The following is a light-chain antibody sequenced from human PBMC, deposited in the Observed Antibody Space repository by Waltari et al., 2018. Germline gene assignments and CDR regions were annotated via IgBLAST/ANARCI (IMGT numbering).Light chain of an antibody. V-gene: IGLV2-14*01. J-gene: IGLJ2*01. CDR3: SSYTSSSTRV. CDR2: EVT. Sequence: QSALTPPASVSGSPGQPTPFSCSGTSSDVGCYNYVSWYQHHPGKAPKLMIYEVTYRPSGVSDRFSGSKSGNTASLTISGLQAEDEADYYCSSYTSSSTRVFGGGTKVTVL. CDR1: SSDVGCYNY.